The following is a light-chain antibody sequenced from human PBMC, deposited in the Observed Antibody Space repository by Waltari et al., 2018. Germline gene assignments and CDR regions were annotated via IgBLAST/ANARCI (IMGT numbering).Light chain of an antibody. V-gene: IGKV3-11*01. CDR2: DAS. Sequence: EIVLTQSPATLSLSPGERATLSCRASQSVSSYLAWYQQKPGQAPRLLLYDASNRAAGIPARFSGSGSGTDCTLTISSLEPEDFAVYYCQQRDSLLVTFGGGTKVQI. CDR1: QSVSSY. J-gene: IGKJ4*01. CDR3: QQRDSLLVT.